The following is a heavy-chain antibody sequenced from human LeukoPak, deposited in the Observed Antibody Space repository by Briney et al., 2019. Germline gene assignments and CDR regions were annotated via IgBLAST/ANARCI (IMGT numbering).Heavy chain of an antibody. CDR1: GFTFSTYA. D-gene: IGHD5-24*01. J-gene: IGHJ4*02. CDR3: AKENGYNYYFDY. V-gene: IGHV3-23*01. CDR2: ISGSGGST. Sequence: GGSLRLSCAASGFTFSTYAMSWVRQAPGKGLEWVSAISGSGGSTNYADSVKGRFTISRDNDKNTLYLQVNSLRAEDTAVYYCAKENGYNYYFDYWGQGTLVTVSS.